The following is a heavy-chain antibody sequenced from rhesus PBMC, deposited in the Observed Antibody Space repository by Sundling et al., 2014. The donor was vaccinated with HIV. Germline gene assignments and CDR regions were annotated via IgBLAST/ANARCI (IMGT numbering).Heavy chain of an antibody. J-gene: IGHJ4*01. D-gene: IGHD1-1-1*01. CDR1: GGSISDSYR. V-gene: IGHV4S10*01. CDR3: ARDSYY. CDR2: IYGSSTST. Sequence: QVQLQESGPGAVKPSETLSLTCAVSGGSISDSYRWNWIRQPPGKGLEWIGSIYGSSTSTNYNPSLKSRVTISKDTSKNQFSLKLSFVTAADTAVYYCARDSYYWGQGVLVTVSS.